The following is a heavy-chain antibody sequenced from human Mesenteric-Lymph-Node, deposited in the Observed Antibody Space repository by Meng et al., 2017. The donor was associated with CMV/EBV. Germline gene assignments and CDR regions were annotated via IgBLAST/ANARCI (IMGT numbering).Heavy chain of an antibody. D-gene: IGHD3-10*01. Sequence: ASVKVSCKASGYTFTGYFMHWVRLAPGQGLEWMGWINPQSGGTNYAQKFQGRVTMTRDTSISTAYMELISLISDDSAVYYCATVGGYGSGSYLAFWGQGALVTVSS. CDR3: ATVGGYGSGSYLAF. CDR2: INPQSGGT. V-gene: IGHV1-2*02. CDR1: GYTFTGYF. J-gene: IGHJ4*02.